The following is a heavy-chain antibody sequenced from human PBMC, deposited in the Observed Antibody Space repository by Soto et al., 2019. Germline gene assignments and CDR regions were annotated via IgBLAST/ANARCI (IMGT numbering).Heavy chain of an antibody. D-gene: IGHD3-22*01. CDR1: GFTFSSND. J-gene: IGHJ3*01. Sequence: EVQLVESGGGLIQPGGSLRLSCAASGFTFSSNDMNWVRQAPGKGLEWVSLIYSGGSTYYADSVKGRFTISRDNSKNTLYLPMSSLRAADTAVYYCATRPLLPGAPWGQGTMVTVSS. CDR3: ATRPLLPGAP. V-gene: IGHV3-53*01. CDR2: IYSGGST.